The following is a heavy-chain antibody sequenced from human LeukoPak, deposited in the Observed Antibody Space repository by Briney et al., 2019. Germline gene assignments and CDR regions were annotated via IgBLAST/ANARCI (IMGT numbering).Heavy chain of an antibody. CDR3: ARPLAPVMLNAFNI. V-gene: IGHV1-46*01. Sequence: ASVKVSCKASGYTFANYYIHWVRQAPGQGLEWMGIINPSGGSTGYAQKFQGRVTMTRDTSTSIVYMELSSLRSEDTAVYYCARPLAPVMLNAFNIWGQGTMVTVSS. CDR2: INPSGGST. CDR1: GYTFANYY. D-gene: IGHD2-8*01. J-gene: IGHJ3*02.